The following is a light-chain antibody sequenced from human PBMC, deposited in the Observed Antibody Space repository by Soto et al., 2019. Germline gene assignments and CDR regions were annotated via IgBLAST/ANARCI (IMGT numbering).Light chain of an antibody. V-gene: IGKV1-39*01. Sequence: DFQMTQSPSSLSSFVGDRVPITCRASQSVSRYLNWYQHKPGKAPKLLINAASNLRSGVPSRFSGSGSGTDFTLTIDGLQPEDFAVYYCQQSYITPPITFGQGTRLEIK. CDR1: QSVSRY. CDR3: QQSYITPPIT. CDR2: AAS. J-gene: IGKJ5*01.